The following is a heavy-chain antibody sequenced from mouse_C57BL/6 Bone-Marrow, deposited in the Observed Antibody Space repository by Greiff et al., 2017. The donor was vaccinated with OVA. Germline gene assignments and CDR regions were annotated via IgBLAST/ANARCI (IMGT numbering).Heavy chain of an antibody. CDR1: GFNIKDDY. Sequence: VQLQQSGAELVRPGASVKLSCTASGFNIKDDYMHWVKQRPEQGLEWIGWIDPENGDTEYASKFQGKATITADTSSNTAYLQLSSLTSEDTAVYYCATGGNQSPYWYFDVWGTGTTVTVSS. CDR3: ATGGNQSPYWYFDV. CDR2: IDPENGDT. J-gene: IGHJ1*03. D-gene: IGHD2-1*01. V-gene: IGHV14-4*01.